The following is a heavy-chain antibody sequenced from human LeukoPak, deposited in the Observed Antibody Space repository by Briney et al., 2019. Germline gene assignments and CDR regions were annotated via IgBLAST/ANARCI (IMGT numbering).Heavy chain of an antibody. CDR1: GFTFSSYS. CDR2: ISSSSSYI. D-gene: IGHD2-15*01. V-gene: IGHV3-21*01. CDR3: ARDRGFFCSGGSRYSRAHFDY. J-gene: IGHJ4*02. Sequence: GGSLRLSCAASGFTFSSYSMNWVRQAPGKGLEWVSSISSSSSYIYYADSVKGRFTISRDNAKNSLYLQMNSLRAEDTAVYYCARDRGFFCSGGSRYSRAHFDYWGQGTLVTVSS.